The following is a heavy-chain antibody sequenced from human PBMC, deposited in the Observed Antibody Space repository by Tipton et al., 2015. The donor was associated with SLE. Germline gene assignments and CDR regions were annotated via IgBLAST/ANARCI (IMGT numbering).Heavy chain of an antibody. J-gene: IGHJ6*03. V-gene: IGHV4-31*03. Sequence: TLSLTCTVSGVSINSGAYYWSWIRQHPGKGLEWIGYIYYTGTTYYNPSLKSRITISLDTSRNQFSLQLTSVTAADTAVYYCARAGLAVYMDVWGKGPPVTVSS. D-gene: IGHD6-19*01. CDR1: GVSINSGAYY. CDR2: IYYTGTT. CDR3: ARAGLAVYMDV.